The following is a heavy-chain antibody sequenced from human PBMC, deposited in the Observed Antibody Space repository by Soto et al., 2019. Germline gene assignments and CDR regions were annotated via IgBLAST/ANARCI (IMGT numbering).Heavy chain of an antibody. J-gene: IGHJ4*02. V-gene: IGHV3-23*01. CDR2: MSGIFTST. CDR1: GFTFSSYG. Sequence: GGSLRLSCAASGFTFSSYGMIWVRQAPVNGLEFVSAMSGIFTSTYYADSVKGRFTISRYNSQSTLYLQMTCLRGDDAAIYYCAKTCGDNWLLDYWGPGTLVTVSX. D-gene: IGHD1-1*01. CDR3: AKTCGDNWLLDY.